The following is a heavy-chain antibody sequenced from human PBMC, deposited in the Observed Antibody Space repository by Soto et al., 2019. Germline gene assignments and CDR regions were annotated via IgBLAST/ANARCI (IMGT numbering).Heavy chain of an antibody. CDR3: AKESGYIMLYYFDY. CDR2: ITGSGGRT. V-gene: IGHV3-23*01. CDR1: GFTFSSYA. J-gene: IGHJ4*02. Sequence: PGGSLSLSCAASGFTFSSYAMSWARQAPGKGLEWVSAITGSGGRTYYADSVKGRFTISRDNSKNTLYLQMNSLRAEDTAVYYCAKESGYIMLYYFDYWGQGTLVTVSS. D-gene: IGHD5-12*01.